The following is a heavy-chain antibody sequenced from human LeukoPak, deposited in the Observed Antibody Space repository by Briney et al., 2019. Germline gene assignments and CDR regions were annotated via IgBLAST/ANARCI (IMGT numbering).Heavy chain of an antibody. V-gene: IGHV3-9*01. D-gene: IGHD3-22*01. J-gene: IGHJ4*02. CDR2: ISWNSGSI. Sequence: GGSLRLSCAASGFTFHDYAMHWARQAPGKGLEWVSGISWNSGSIGYADSVKGRFTISRDNAKNSLHLQMNSLRAEDTALYYCAKSSSYYDNSGYFDYWGQGTLVTVSS. CDR3: AKSSSYYDNSGYFDY. CDR1: GFTFHDYA.